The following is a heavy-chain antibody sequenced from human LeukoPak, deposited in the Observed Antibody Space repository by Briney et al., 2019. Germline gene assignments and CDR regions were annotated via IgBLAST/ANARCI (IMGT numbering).Heavy chain of an antibody. J-gene: IGHJ3*02. CDR1: GFTFSSYE. V-gene: IGHV3-48*03. D-gene: IGHD3-16*01. CDR3: ARDTYDYVWGSPDAFDI. Sequence: GGSLRLSCAASGFTFSSYEMNWVRQAPGKGLERVSYISSSGSTIYYADSVKGRFTISRDNAKNSLYLQMNSLRAEDTAVYYCARDTYDYVWGSPDAFDIWGQGTMVTVSS. CDR2: ISSSGSTI.